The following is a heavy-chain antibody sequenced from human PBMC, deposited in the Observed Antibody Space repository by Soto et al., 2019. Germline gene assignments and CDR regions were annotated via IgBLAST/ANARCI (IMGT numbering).Heavy chain of an antibody. CDR3: ASPSSKHSDAFDI. D-gene: IGHD6-19*01. J-gene: IGHJ3*02. CDR2: IYSGGST. Sequence: EVQLVESGGGLVQPGGSLRLSCAASGLTVSSNYMSWVRQAPGKGLEWVSVIYSGGSTYYAASVKGRFNISRHNSKNTLDLQMNSLRAEDTAVYYCASPSSKHSDAFDIWGQGTMVTVSS. V-gene: IGHV3-53*04. CDR1: GLTVSSNY.